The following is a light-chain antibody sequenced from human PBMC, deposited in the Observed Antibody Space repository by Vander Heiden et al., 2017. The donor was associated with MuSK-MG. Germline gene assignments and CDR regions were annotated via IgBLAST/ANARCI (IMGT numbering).Light chain of an antibody. J-gene: IGKJ4*01. CDR1: QSITKY. CDR3: QQTDSYPQT. Sequence: DIQMTQSPSSLSASVGDRVTIPCRASQSITKYLNWYQQKPGKPPKLLIYVATSLLSGVPSRFSGSGFGTDFTLTISSLQPEDSATYYCQQTDSYPQTFGGGTKVEIK. V-gene: IGKV1-39*01. CDR2: VAT.